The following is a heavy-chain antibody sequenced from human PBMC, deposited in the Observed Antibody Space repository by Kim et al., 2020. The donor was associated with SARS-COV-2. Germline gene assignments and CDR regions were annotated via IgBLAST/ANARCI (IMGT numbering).Heavy chain of an antibody. V-gene: IGHV3-23*01. CDR1: GLKFTSYA. Sequence: GGSLRLSCAGSGLKFTSYAMTWVRQTPGGGLEWLSSIRGRGGSTFYADSVRGRFTTSRDISNNTLYLHMNTLRAEDTAVYYCAKVEGGTTIRHGPGVWG. CDR3: AKVEGGTTIRHGPGV. D-gene: IGHD1-7*01. CDR2: IRGRGGST. J-gene: IGHJ6*04.